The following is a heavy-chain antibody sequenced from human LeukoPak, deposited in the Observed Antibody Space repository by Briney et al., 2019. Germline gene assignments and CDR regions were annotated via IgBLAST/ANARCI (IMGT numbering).Heavy chain of an antibody. CDR3: AREQIHYYCSGGSCYVDY. CDR1: GFTFSSYG. Sequence: GGSLRLSCAASGFTFSSYGMHWVRQAPGKGLEWVAFIRYDGSNKYYADSVKGRFTISRDNSKNTLYLQMNSLRAEDTAVYYCAREQIHYYCSGGSCYVDYWGQGTLVTVSS. D-gene: IGHD2-15*01. J-gene: IGHJ4*02. CDR2: IRYDGSNK. V-gene: IGHV3-30*02.